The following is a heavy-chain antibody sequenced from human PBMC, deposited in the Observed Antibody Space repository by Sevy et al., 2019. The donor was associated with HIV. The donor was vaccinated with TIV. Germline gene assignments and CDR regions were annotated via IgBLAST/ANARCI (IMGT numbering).Heavy chain of an antibody. Sequence: GGSLRLSCAASGFTFSYYSMNWVRQAPGKGLEWVSSISSSSSYIYYADSVKGRFTISRDNAKNSLYLQMNSLRAEDMAVYYCAIPLDYCDSPSAYWGQGTLVTVSS. J-gene: IGHJ4*02. CDR2: ISSSSSYI. CDR1: GFTFSYYS. V-gene: IGHV3-21*01. CDR3: AIPLDYCDSPSAY. D-gene: IGHD3-22*01.